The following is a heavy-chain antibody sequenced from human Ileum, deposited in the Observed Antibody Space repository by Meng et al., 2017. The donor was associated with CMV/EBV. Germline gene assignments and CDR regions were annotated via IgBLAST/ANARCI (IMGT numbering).Heavy chain of an antibody. CDR1: SSNRAG. Sequence: SSNRAGWNWIRQSPSRGLEWLGRTYYKSKWYNDYAVSVRSRITINPDTSKNQFSLHLNSVTPDDTAVYYCARVGYSGDYVKGMFDPWGQGTLVTVSS. J-gene: IGHJ5*02. CDR3: ARVGYSGDYVKGMFDP. V-gene: IGHV6-1*01. CDR2: TYYKSKWYN. D-gene: IGHD4-17*01.